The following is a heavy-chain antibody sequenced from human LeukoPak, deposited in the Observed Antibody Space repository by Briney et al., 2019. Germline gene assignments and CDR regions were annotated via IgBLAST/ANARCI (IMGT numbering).Heavy chain of an antibody. J-gene: IGHJ4*02. CDR2: MNPNSGNT. CDR3: ARGPDDSNGGFDY. D-gene: IGHD3-22*01. Sequence: VASVKVSCKASGYTFTGYYMHWVRQAPGQGLEWMGWMNPNSGNTGYAQKFQGRVTMTRNTSISTAYMELSSLRSEDTAVYYCARGPDDSNGGFDYWGQGTLVTVSS. CDR1: GYTFTGYY. V-gene: IGHV1-8*02.